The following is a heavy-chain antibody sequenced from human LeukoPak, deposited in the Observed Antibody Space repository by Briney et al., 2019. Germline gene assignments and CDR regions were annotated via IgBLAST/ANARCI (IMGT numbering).Heavy chain of an antibody. Sequence: ASVRVSCKTSGYAFTTYDISWVRQAPGQGPEWMGWISTSNGQTKYAKNFRGRITLTTDAYTSTAYMDLMSLRSDDTAVYFCARKRSWFGPWGQGTLVTVSS. CDR1: GYAFTTYD. V-gene: IGHV1-18*01. CDR3: ARKRSWFGP. CDR2: ISTSNGQT. J-gene: IGHJ5*02.